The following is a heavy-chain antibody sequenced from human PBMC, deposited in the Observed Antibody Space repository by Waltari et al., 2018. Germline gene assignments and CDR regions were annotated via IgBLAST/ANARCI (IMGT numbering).Heavy chain of an antibody. CDR2: IYYSGST. D-gene: IGHD1-26*01. CDR3: ARDGVGAYNAFDI. V-gene: IGHV4-39*07. Sequence: QLQLQESGPGLVKPSETLSLTCTVPGGSVSSSSYYWGWICQPPGKGLEWIGSIYYSGSTYYNPSLKSRVTISVDTSKNQFSLKLSSVTAADTAVYYCARDGVGAYNAFDIWGQGTMVTVSS. CDR1: GGSVSSSSYY. J-gene: IGHJ3*02.